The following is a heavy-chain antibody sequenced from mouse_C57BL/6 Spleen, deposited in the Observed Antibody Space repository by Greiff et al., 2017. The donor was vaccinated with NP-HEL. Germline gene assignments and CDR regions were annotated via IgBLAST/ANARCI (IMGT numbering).Heavy chain of an antibody. J-gene: IGHJ3*01. CDR3: ERVTCGRGYDWFAY. D-gene: IGHD1-1*01. CDR2: IDPSDSYT. Sequence: QVQLQQPGAELVMPGASVKLSCKASGYTFTSYWMHWVKQRPGQGLEWIGEIDPSDSYTNYNQKFKGKSTLTVDKYSSTAYMQLSSLTSEDSADCACERVTCGRGYDWFAYWGQGTLVTVSA. CDR1: GYTFTSYW. V-gene: IGHV1-69*01.